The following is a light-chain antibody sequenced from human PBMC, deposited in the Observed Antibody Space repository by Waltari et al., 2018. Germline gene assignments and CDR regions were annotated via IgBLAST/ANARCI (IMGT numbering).Light chain of an antibody. CDR1: SVLYSSNNKDY. J-gene: IGKJ4*01. CDR2: WAS. V-gene: IGKV4-1*01. Sequence: SVLYSSNNKDYLAWYQQKPGQPPKLLIYWASTRESGVPDRFRGSGSETEFTLTISSLQAEDVAVYYCQQYYGTPLTFGGGTKVEVK. CDR3: QQYYGTPLT.